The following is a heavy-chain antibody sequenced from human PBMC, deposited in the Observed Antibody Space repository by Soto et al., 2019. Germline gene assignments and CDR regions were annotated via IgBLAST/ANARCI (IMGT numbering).Heavy chain of an antibody. CDR3: ARVQSGYDLYYYYMDV. CDR2: IKQDGSEK. CDR1: GFTFSSYW. V-gene: IGHV3-7*01. J-gene: IGHJ6*03. D-gene: IGHD5-12*01. Sequence: PGGSLRLSCAASGFTFSSYWMSWVRQAPGKGLEWVANIKQDGSEKYYVDSVKGRFTISRDNAKNSLYLQMNSLRAEDTAVYYCARVQSGYDLYYYYMDVWGKGTTVTVSS.